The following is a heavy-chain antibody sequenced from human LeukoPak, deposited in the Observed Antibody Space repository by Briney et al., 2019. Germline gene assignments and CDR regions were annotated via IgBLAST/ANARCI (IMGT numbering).Heavy chain of an antibody. CDR2: INHSGST. J-gene: IGHJ4*02. CDR1: GGSFSGYY. V-gene: IGHV4-34*01. D-gene: IGHD5-18*01. CDR3: AREWGRGYSYGYSHFDY. Sequence: SETLSLTCAVYGGSFSGYYWSWIRQPPGKGLEWIGEINHSGSTNYNPSLKSRVTISVDTSKNQFSLRLTSVTAADTAVYYCAREWGRGYSYGYSHFDYWGLGTLVTVSS.